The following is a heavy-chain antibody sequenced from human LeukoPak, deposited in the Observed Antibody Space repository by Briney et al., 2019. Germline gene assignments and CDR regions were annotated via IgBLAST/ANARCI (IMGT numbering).Heavy chain of an antibody. Sequence: SVKVSCKASGGTFSSYAISWVRQAPGQGLEWMGGIIPIFGTANYAQKFQGRITITADESTSTAYMELSSLRSEDTAVYYCARAPNYYDSKDPAVDYWGQGTLVTVSS. CDR1: GGTFSSYA. CDR3: ARAPNYYDSKDPAVDY. D-gene: IGHD3-22*01. CDR2: IIPIFGTA. V-gene: IGHV1-69*01. J-gene: IGHJ4*02.